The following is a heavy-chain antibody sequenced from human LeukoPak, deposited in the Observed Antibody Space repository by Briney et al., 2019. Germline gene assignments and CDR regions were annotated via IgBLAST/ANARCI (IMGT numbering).Heavy chain of an antibody. J-gene: IGHJ4*02. CDR3: AREQRWLQSLDY. CDR1: GGSISSSSYY. Sequence: PSETLSLTCTVSGGSISSSSYYWGWIRQPPGKGLEWIGSIYYSGSTYYNPSLKSRVTISVDTSKNQFSLKLSSVTATDTAVYYCAREQRWLQSLDYWGQGTLVTVSS. CDR2: IYYSGST. V-gene: IGHV4-39*02. D-gene: IGHD5-24*01.